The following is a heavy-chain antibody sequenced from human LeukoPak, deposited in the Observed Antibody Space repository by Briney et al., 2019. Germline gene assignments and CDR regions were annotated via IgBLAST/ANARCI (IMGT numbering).Heavy chain of an antibody. CDR1: GFTFSSYG. J-gene: IGHJ4*02. D-gene: IGHD1-26*01. Sequence: GGSLRLSCAASGFTFSSYGMHWVRQAPGKGLEWVAVISYDGSNKYYADSVKGRFTISRDNSKNTLYLQMNSLRAEDTAVYYCAKGLVGATISFLYGWGQGTLVTVSS. CDR2: ISYDGSNK. V-gene: IGHV3-30*18. CDR3: AKGLVGATISFLYG.